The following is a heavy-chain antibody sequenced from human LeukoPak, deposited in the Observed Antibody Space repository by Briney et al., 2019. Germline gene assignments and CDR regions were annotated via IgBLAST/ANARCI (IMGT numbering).Heavy chain of an antibody. CDR2: IIPILGIA. Sequence: SVKVSCKVSGYTLTELSMHWVRQAPGKGLEWMGRIIPILGIANYAQKFQGRVTITADKSTSTAYMELSSLRSEDTAVYYCARPLGYCSGGSCSHYYYYYGMDVWGQGTTVTVSS. J-gene: IGHJ6*02. CDR1: GYTLTELS. D-gene: IGHD2-15*01. CDR3: ARPLGYCSGGSCSHYYYYYGMDV. V-gene: IGHV1-69*02.